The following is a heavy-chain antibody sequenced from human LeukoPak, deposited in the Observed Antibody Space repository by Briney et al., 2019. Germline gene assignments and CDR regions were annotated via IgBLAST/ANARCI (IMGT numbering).Heavy chain of an antibody. J-gene: IGHJ4*02. CDR3: ARDRGYTQDY. CDR2: IKSDGSST. V-gene: IGHV3-74*01. D-gene: IGHD5-12*01. CDR1: GFTFSTYW. Sequence: QPGASLILSCAASGFTFSTYWVHRVRQAPGKGLVWVSHIKSDGSSTSYADSVKGRFTISRDNAKNTLYLQMNSLRAEDTAVYFCARDRGYTQDYWGQGTLVTVSS.